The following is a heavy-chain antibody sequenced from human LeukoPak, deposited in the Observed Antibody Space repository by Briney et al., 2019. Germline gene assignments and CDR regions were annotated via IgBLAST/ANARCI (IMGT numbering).Heavy chain of an antibody. CDR3: ARGGYYGSGNDFRFDP. V-gene: IGHV4-59*01. CDR1: GGSISSYY. J-gene: IGHJ5*02. D-gene: IGHD3-10*01. CDR2: IYYSGST. Sequence: KASETLSLTCTVSGGSISSYYWSWIRQPPGKGLEWIGYIYYSGSTNYKPSLKSRVTISVDTSKNQFSLKLNSVTAADTAVYYCARGGYYGSGNDFRFDPWGQGTLVTVSS.